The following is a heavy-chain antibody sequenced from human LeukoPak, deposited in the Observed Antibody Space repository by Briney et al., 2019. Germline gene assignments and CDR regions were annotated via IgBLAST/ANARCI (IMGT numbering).Heavy chain of an antibody. V-gene: IGHV1-2*02. D-gene: IGHD3-10*01. J-gene: IGHJ3*02. CDR3: ARDLDYYGSGSFFNI. CDR1: GYTFTAYS. Sequence: ASVKVTCKASGYTFTAYSMHWVRQAPGQGLEWMGWINPNSGGTNYAQKFQGRVTMTRDTSITTAYMELSRLRSDDTAVYYCARDLDYYGSGSFFNIWGQGTMVTVSS. CDR2: INPNSGGT.